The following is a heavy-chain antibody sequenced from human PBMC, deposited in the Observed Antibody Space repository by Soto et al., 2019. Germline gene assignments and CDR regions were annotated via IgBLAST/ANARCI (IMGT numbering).Heavy chain of an antibody. CDR3: ARDRETGYNFYYGMDV. CDR2: ISHSASI. J-gene: IGHJ6*02. D-gene: IGHD3-9*01. CDR1: GADINSGGFT. V-gene: IGHV4-61*08. Sequence: GPGPKAASETLSLTCSVSGADINSGGFTWTWIRQHAGKGLEWLGYISHSASINYNPSPKGRVTLAVDTSTNQVSLRLASVTAADTAIYYCARDRETGYNFYYGMDVWGQGNTVTVSS.